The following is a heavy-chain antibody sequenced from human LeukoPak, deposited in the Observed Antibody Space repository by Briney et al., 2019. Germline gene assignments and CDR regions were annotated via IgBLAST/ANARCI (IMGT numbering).Heavy chain of an antibody. CDR1: GYTFTIYR. D-gene: IGHD1-26*01. CDR3: ARAEWELLWH. Sequence: GASVKASCKASGYTFTIYRLNWVRQAPGHGLEWMGWINTNTGNPTYAQGFTGRLVFSLDTSVSTAYLQISSLKAEDTAVYYCARAEWELLWHWGQGTLVTVSS. J-gene: IGHJ1*01. V-gene: IGHV7-4-1*02. CDR2: INTNTGNP.